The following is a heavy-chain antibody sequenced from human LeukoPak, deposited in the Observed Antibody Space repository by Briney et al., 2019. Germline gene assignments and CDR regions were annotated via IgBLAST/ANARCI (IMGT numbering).Heavy chain of an antibody. Sequence: PGGSLRLSCAASGFTFSSYSMNWVRQAPGKGLEWLSYISSSSSTIYYADSVKGRFTISRDNAKNSLYLQMNSLRAEDTAVYFCVRGWGSNVYASAFDVWGQGTMVTVSS. V-gene: IGHV3-48*01. D-gene: IGHD3-16*01. CDR3: VRGWGSNVYASAFDV. CDR2: ISSSSSTI. CDR1: GFTFSSYS. J-gene: IGHJ3*01.